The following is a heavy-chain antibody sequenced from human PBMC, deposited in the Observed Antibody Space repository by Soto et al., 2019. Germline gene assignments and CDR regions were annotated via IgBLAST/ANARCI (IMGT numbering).Heavy chain of an antibody. CDR1: GGSISSDY. J-gene: IGHJ5*02. V-gene: IGHV4-59*01. D-gene: IGHD6-13*01. CDR3: ARGNSSSWFDP. CDR2: IYYSGST. Sequence: SETLSLTCTVSGGSISSDYWSWIRQPPGKGLEWIGYIYYSGSTNYNPSLKSRVTISVDTSKNQFSLKLSSVTAADTAVYYCARGNSSSWFDPWGQGTLVTVSS.